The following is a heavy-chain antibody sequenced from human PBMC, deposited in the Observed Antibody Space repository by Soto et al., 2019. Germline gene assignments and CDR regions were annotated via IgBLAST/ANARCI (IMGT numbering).Heavy chain of an antibody. CDR1: GFTFSSYG. D-gene: IGHD6-13*01. Sequence: QVPLVESGGGVVQPGRSLRLSCAASGFTFSSYGMHWVRQAPGKGLEWVAVISYDGSNKYYADSVKGRFTISRDNSKNTLYLQMNSLRAEDTAVYYCAKTKYSSSWYHYYYGMDVWGQGTTVTVSS. J-gene: IGHJ6*02. CDR3: AKTKYSSSWYHYYYGMDV. V-gene: IGHV3-30*18. CDR2: ISYDGSNK.